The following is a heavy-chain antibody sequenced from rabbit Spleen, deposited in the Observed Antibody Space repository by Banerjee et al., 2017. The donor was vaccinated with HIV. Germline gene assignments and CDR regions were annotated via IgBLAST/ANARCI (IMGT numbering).Heavy chain of an antibody. CDR1: GFSFSASDW. CDR3: AKTGYSNGPFLTL. Sequence: QSLEESGGDLVKPGASLTLTCTASGFSFSASDWIYWVRQAPGKGLEWIGYIDPVFGTTYYAGLAKGPFTISQTPSTHVNSQNDSLAGAGTAPYFCAKTGYSNGPFLTLWGQGTLVTVS. J-gene: IGHJ3*01. CDR2: IDPVFGTT. D-gene: IGHD3-1*01. V-gene: IGHV1S40*01.